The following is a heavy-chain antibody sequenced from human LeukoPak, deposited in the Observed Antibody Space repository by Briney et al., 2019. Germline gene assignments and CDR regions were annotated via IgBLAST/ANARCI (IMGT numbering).Heavy chain of an antibody. J-gene: IGHJ4*02. V-gene: IGHV3-23*01. Sequence: GGSLRLSCAASGFTFSSNAMSWVRKAPGKGLEWVSAIRGSGGSTHYADSVKGRFTISRDNSKNMLYLQMNSLRAGDTAVYYCAKDVGSTFFYFDYWGQGTLVTVSS. D-gene: IGHD3-16*01. CDR2: IRGSGGST. CDR3: AKDVGSTFFYFDY. CDR1: GFTFSSNA.